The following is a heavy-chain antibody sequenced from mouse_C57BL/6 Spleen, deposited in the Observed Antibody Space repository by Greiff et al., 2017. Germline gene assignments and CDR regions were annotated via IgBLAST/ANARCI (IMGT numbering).Heavy chain of an antibody. D-gene: IGHD1-1*01. J-gene: IGHJ2*01. CDR1: GYTFTSYW. CDR3: TGGERGGVGSSSFGG. Sequence: VHVQQSGAVLARPGASVKMSCKTSGYTFTSYWMNWVKQRPGQGLEWIGAIYPGNSDTSYNQKFKGKAKLTAVTSASTAYMELSNLTNEDSAVYYCTGGERGGVGSSSFGGWGKVTTLTVAS. CDR2: IYPGNSDT. V-gene: IGHV1-5*01.